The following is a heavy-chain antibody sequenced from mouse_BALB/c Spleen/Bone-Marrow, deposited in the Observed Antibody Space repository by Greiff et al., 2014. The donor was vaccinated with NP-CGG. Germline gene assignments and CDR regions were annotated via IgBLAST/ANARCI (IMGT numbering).Heavy chain of an antibody. Sequence: QVQLQQSGTELVKPWTSVKISCKASGYAFTNYWLGWVKQRPGHGLEWIGDIYPGSGNTYYNEKFKGKATLTADKSSNTAYMQLSEVTAEDSAVYFSTKKRYLDYWGQGTTLTVSS. CDR1: GYAFTNYW. CDR2: IYPGSGNT. V-gene: IGHV1-63*01. CDR3: TKKRYLDY. J-gene: IGHJ2*01.